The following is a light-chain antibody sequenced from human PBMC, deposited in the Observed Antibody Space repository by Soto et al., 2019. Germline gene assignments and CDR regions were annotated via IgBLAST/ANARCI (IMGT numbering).Light chain of an antibody. CDR3: AAWDDSLSGLV. CDR2: RNN. V-gene: IGLV1-47*01. J-gene: IGLJ2*01. Sequence: QSVLTQPPSASGTPGQRVTTSCSGSSSNIGSNYVYWYQQLPGTAPKLLIYRNNQRPSVVPDRFSGSKSGTSASLAISGLRSEDEAEYYCAAWDDSLSGLVFGGGTKVTVL. CDR1: SSNIGSNY.